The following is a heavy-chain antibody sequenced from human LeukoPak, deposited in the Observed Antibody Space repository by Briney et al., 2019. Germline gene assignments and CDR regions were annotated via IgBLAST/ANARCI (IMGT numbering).Heavy chain of an antibody. CDR1: GGTFSSYA. J-gene: IGHJ4*02. V-gene: IGHV1-69*04. CDR3: ARVAVVPAAPFDY. CDR2: TIPILGIA. D-gene: IGHD2-2*01. Sequence: SVKVSCKASGGTFSSYAISWVRQAPGQGLEWMGRTIPILGIANYAQKFQGRVTITADKSTSTAYMELSSLRSEDTAVYYCARVAVVPAAPFDYWGQGTLVTVSS.